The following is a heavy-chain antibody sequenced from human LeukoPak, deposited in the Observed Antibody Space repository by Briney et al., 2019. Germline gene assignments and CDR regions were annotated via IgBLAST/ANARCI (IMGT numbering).Heavy chain of an antibody. J-gene: IGHJ3*02. CDR1: GFSFSEYA. CDR3: ARHFGGFGI. D-gene: IGHD4-23*01. CDR2: ISFDGSVK. V-gene: IGHV3-30*04. Sequence: GGSLRLSCAASGFSFSEYAMHWVRQAPGKGLEWVAVISFDGSVKYYAESVKGRVTISRDNSKNTLYLQMNSLRPEDTAVYYCARHFGGFGIWGQGTMVTVSS.